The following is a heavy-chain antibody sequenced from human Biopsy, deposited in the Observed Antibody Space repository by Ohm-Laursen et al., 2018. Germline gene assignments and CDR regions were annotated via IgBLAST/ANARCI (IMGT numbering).Heavy chain of an antibody. CDR2: MNPNSGNT. V-gene: IGHV1-8*01. J-gene: IGHJ6*02. CDR1: GYSFTNHD. CDR3: AREEDDGGDYYYGLDV. D-gene: IGHD5-24*01. Sequence: ASVKVSCKASGYSFTNHDINWVRQATGQGLEWMGWMNPNSGNTGYAQKFQDRVTMTWNTSTSTAYMELSSLRSGDTAVYYCAREEDDGGDYYYGLDVWGQGTTVTVFS.